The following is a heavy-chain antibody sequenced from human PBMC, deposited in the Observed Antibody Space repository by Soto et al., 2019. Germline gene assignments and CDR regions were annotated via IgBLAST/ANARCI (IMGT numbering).Heavy chain of an antibody. V-gene: IGHV1-3*01. Sequence: ASVKVSCKASGYTFSTYGMHWVRQAPGQSLEWMGWLNGGTGQTRYSQRFQDRVIITRDTSASTVYMELSSLRSEDTAVYYCARLSVPSSSLGYYYYYGMDVWGQGTTVTVSS. CDR3: ARLSVPSSSLGYYYYYGMDV. CDR1: GYTFSTYG. CDR2: LNGGTGQT. D-gene: IGHD2-2*01. J-gene: IGHJ6*02.